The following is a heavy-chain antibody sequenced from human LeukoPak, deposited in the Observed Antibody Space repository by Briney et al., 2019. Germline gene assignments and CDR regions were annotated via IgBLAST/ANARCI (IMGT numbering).Heavy chain of an antibody. V-gene: IGHV3-48*01. D-gene: IGHD6-19*01. CDR2: ISSSSSTI. CDR1: GFTFSSYS. CDR3: AKDWDIAVAGNIEY. Sequence: GGSLRLSCAASGFTFSSYSMNWVRQAPGKGLEWVSYISSSSSTIYYADSVKGRFTISRDNSKNTLYLQMNSLRAEDTAVYYCAKDWDIAVAGNIEYWGQGALVTVSS. J-gene: IGHJ4*02.